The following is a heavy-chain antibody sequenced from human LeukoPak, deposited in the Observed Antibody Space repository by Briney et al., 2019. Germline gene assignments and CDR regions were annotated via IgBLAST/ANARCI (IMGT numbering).Heavy chain of an antibody. Sequence: GRSLRLSCAASGFTFSSYAMHWVRQAPGKGLEWVAVISYDGSNKYYADSVKGRFTISRDNSKNTLYLQMNSLRAEDTAVYYCAKDGSGWPEYFQHWGQGTLVTVSS. V-gene: IGHV3-30*04. CDR1: GFTFSSYA. CDR3: AKDGSGWPEYFQH. D-gene: IGHD6-19*01. J-gene: IGHJ1*01. CDR2: ISYDGSNK.